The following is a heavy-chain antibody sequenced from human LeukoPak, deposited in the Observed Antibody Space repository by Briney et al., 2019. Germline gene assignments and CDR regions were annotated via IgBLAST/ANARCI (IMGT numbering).Heavy chain of an antibody. D-gene: IGHD3-9*01. V-gene: IGHV4-34*01. CDR2: INHSGST. Sequence: SETLSLTCAVYGGSFSGYYWSWIRQPPGKGLEWIGEINHSGSTNYNPSLKSRVTISVDTSKNQFSLQLNSVTPEDTAVYYCAREQGDDILTGLTGPLDYWGQGTLVTVSS. CDR3: AREQGDDILTGLTGPLDY. J-gene: IGHJ4*02. CDR1: GGSFSGYY.